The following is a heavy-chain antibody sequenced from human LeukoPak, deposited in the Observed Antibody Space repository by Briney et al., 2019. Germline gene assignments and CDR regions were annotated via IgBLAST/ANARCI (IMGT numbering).Heavy chain of an antibody. D-gene: IGHD6-13*01. J-gene: IGHJ4*02. CDR2: ISGTSTYI. CDR3: ARASLSEIIAAEAFFDS. Sequence: PGGSLRLSCAASGFAFSSYSMNWVRQAPGKGLEWVSSISGTSTYIYFANPLKGRFSISRDNAKNSLYLQMNSLRAEDTAVYFCARASLSEIIAAEAFFDSWGQGTLVTVSS. CDR1: GFAFSSYS. V-gene: IGHV3-21*01.